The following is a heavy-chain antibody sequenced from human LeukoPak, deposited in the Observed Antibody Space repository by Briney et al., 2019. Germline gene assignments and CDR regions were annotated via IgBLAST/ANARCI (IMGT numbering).Heavy chain of an antibody. D-gene: IGHD3-22*01. CDR1: GGSISSGDYY. J-gene: IGHJ5*02. Sequence: SETLFLTCTVSGGSISSGDYYWSWIRQPPGKGLEWIGYIYYSGSTYYNPSLKSRVTISVDTSKNQFSLKLTSVTAADTAVYYCARAITRYDSSAKTLNWFDPWGQGALVTVSS. V-gene: IGHV4-30-4*01. CDR2: IYYSGST. CDR3: ARAITRYDSSAKTLNWFDP.